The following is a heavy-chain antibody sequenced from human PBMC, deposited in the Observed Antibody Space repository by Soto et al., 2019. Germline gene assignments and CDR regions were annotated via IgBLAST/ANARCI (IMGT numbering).Heavy chain of an antibody. V-gene: IGHV3-11*03. D-gene: IGHD1-26*01. CDR2: ISSSTSYT. CDR3: ASSRVGATFLSFDY. J-gene: IGHJ4*02. Sequence: PGGSLRLSCSASGFSFGSYAMSWVRQAPGKGLEWVSYISSSTSYTNSADSVKGRFTISRDNAKNSLYLQMNSLRAEDTAVYYCASSRVGATFLSFDYWGQGALVTV. CDR1: GFSFGSYA.